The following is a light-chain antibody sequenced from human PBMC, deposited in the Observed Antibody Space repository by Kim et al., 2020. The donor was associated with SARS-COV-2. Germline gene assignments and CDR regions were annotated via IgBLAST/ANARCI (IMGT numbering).Light chain of an antibody. Sequence: EIVLTQSPATLSLSPGERATVSCRASQSVSSHLAWYQQKPGQAPRLLIYEATNRATGIPARFSGSGSGTDFTLTISSLEHEDFAVYYCHQRAYWPRTFGGGTKVDIK. CDR2: EAT. CDR1: QSVSSH. J-gene: IGKJ4*01. V-gene: IGKV3-11*01. CDR3: HQRAYWPRT.